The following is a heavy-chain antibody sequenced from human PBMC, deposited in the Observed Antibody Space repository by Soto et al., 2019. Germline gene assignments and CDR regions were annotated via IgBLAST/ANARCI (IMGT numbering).Heavy chain of an antibody. V-gene: IGHV3-30*03. Sequence: SRRLSCAASEFTFSNYAMHWVRQPPGKGLQWLAVISYDGNNKYYADSVEGRFTISRDNSKNTVYLQMNSLRLEDTAVYYCARGPSYSDSYFDYWGQGTLVTVSS. CDR2: ISYDGNNK. CDR3: ARGPSYSDSYFDY. D-gene: IGHD4-17*01. CDR1: EFTFSNYA. J-gene: IGHJ4*02.